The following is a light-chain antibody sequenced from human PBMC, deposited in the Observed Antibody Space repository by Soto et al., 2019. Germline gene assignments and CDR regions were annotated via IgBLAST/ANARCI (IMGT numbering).Light chain of an antibody. CDR3: QQYNDWPRT. CDR2: GVS. Sequence: EIVMTQSAAALSVNSGERATLYCRASHSVSSNLAWYQHKPGQAPRLLMYGVSTRATGISARFSGSGSETEFTLIIDSLQSEDFAVYYCQQYNDWPRTFGQGTKVDIK. V-gene: IGKV3-15*01. J-gene: IGKJ1*01. CDR1: HSVSSN.